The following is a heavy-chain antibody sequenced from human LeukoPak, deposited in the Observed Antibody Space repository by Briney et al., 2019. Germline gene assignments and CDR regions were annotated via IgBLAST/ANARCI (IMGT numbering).Heavy chain of an antibody. D-gene: IGHD2-15*01. CDR1: GFTFSSYS. CDR2: ISSSSSYI. Sequence: GGSLRLSCAASGFTFSSYSMNWVRQAPGKGLEWVSSISSSSSYIYYADSVKGRFTISRDNAKNSLYLQMNSLRAEDTAVYYCARGPGYCSGGSCYGLGAFDIWGQGTMVTVSS. CDR3: ARGPGYCSGGSCYGLGAFDI. V-gene: IGHV3-21*01. J-gene: IGHJ3*02.